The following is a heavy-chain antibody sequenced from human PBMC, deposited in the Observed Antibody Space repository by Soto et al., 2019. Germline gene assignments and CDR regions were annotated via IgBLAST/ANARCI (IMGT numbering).Heavy chain of an antibody. J-gene: IGHJ6*02. CDR3: ATRVSSLGYYNGMNV. V-gene: IGHV1-24*01. D-gene: IGHD3-16*02. Sequence: GASVKVSCEVSGYTLTKLAIYWVRQAAGKGLEWMGGFDPEDGEAIYAQKFQGRVTMTEDTSTDTAYMELSGLRSEDTAVYYCATRVSSLGYYNGMNVWG. CDR1: GYTLTKLA. CDR2: FDPEDGEA.